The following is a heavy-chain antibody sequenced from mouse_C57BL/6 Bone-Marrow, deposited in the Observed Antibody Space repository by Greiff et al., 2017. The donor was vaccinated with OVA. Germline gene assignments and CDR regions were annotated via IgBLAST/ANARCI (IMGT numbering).Heavy chain of an antibody. CDR3: ARTPPGLLYYARDY. V-gene: IGHV1-81*01. J-gene: IGHJ4*01. CDR2: IYPRSGNT. Sequence: VQLQQSGAELARPGASVKLSCKASGYTFTSYGISWVKQRTGQGLEWIGEIYPRSGNTYYNEKFKGKATLTADKSSSTAYMELRSLTSEDSAVYFCARTPPGLLYYARDYWGQGTSVTVSS. CDR1: GYTFTSYG.